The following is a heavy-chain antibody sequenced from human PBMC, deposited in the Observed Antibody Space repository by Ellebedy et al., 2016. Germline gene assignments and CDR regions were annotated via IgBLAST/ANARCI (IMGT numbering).Heavy chain of an antibody. Sequence: SETLSLTCTVSGGSISSYYWSWIRQPPGKGLKWIGYIYYSGSTNYSPSLKSRVTISVDTSKNQFSLSLTSVTAADTAVYYCARSGDGGGIQYFQHWGQGTLVTVSS. CDR1: GGSISSYY. CDR2: IYYSGST. CDR3: ARSGDGGGIQYFQH. J-gene: IGHJ1*01. D-gene: IGHD2-21*01. V-gene: IGHV4-59*12.